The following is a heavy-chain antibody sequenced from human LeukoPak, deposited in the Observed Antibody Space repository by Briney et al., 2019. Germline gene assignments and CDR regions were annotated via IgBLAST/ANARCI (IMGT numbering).Heavy chain of an antibody. Sequence: PSETLSLTCTVSGGSISSYYWSWIRQPAGKGLEWIGRFYTSGSTNYNPSLKSRVTMSVDTSKNQFSLKLSSVTAADTAVYYCATSRMVRGVIIDGSLDYYYGMDVWGQGTTVTVSS. CDR1: GGSISSYY. CDR2: FYTSGST. J-gene: IGHJ6*02. V-gene: IGHV4-4*07. CDR3: ATSRMVRGVIIDGSLDYYYGMDV. D-gene: IGHD3-10*01.